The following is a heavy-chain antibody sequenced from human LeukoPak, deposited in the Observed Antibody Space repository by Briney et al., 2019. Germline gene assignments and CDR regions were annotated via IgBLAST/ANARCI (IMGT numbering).Heavy chain of an antibody. D-gene: IGHD5-18*01. Sequence: GASVKVSCKASGYTFTSYAMNWVRQAPGQGLEWMGRINPNSGGTNYAQKFQVRVTMTRDTSISTAYMELSRLRSDDTAVYYCAREGGYSYGFVYWGQGTLVTVSS. J-gene: IGHJ4*02. CDR3: AREGGYSYGFVY. V-gene: IGHV1-2*06. CDR2: INPNSGGT. CDR1: GYTFTSYA.